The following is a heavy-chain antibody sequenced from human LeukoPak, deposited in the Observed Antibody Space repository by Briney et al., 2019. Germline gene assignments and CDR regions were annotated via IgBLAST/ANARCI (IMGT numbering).Heavy chain of an antibody. CDR1: GFTFSSYG. Sequence: PGRSLRLSCAASGFTFSSYGMHWVRQAPGKGLEWVAVIWYDGSNKYYADSVKGRFTISRNNSKNTLYLQMNSLRAEDTAVYYCARVRSAYYYYYGMDVWGQGTTVTVSS. J-gene: IGHJ6*02. CDR3: ARVRSAYYYYYGMDV. CDR2: IWYDGSNK. V-gene: IGHV3-33*01.